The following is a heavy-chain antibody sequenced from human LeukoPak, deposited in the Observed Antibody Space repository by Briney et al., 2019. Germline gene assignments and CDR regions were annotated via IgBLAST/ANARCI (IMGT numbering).Heavy chain of an antibody. Sequence: SETLSLTCTVSGYSISSGYYWGWIRQPPGKGLEWIGSIYHSGSTYYNPSLKSRVTISVDTSKNQFSLKLSSVTAADTAVYYCARDPSSGSSVYWGQGTLVTVSS. V-gene: IGHV4-38-2*02. J-gene: IGHJ4*02. CDR3: ARDPSSGSSVY. CDR2: IYHSGST. CDR1: GYSISSGYY. D-gene: IGHD1-26*01.